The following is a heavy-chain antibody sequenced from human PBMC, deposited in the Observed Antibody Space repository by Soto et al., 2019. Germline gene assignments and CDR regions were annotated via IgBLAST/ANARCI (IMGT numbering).Heavy chain of an antibody. V-gene: IGHV1-69*01. CDR2: ISPIFGTA. CDR1: GGTFSRYA. J-gene: IGHJ5*02. D-gene: IGHD2-2*01. CDR3: ASRGDIVVVPAAGWFDP. Sequence: QVQLVQSGAEVKRPGSSVKVSCKASGGTFSRYAISWVRQAPGQGLEWMGGISPIFGTANYAQKFQGRVTITSDEATSTAYMELSSLRSEDTAVYYCASRGDIVVVPAAGWFDPWGQVPLVTVSS.